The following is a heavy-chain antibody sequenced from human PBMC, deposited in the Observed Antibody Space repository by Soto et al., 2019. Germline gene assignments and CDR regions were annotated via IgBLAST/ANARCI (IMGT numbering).Heavy chain of an antibody. D-gene: IGHD3-16*01. CDR3: ATRLTSWS. CDR2: ISSSSSDI. V-gene: IGHV3-21*01. Sequence: KAGGSLRLSCAGSGFTFSYYVMNWFRQAPGMGLEWVSSISSSSSDIYYADSVKGRFTISRDNAKNSFYLQMNSLRAEDTAVYYCATRLTSWSWGQGTLVTVSS. J-gene: IGHJ4*02. CDR1: GFTFSYYV.